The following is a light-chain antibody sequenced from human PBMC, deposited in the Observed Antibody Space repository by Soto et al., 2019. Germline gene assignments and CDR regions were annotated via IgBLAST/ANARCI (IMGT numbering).Light chain of an antibody. V-gene: IGKV2-30*01. CDR3: VQGTHWPWT. CDR1: QGLVYSDGNTF. J-gene: IGKJ1*01. CDR2: QVS. Sequence: DVVMTQSPRFLSVTLGQPASISCRSSQGLVYSDGNTFLNWFHQRPGQSPRRLIYQVSNRDSGVPDRFSGSGSGTDYTLTISGVEAEDVGIYYCVQGTHWPWTFGQGTKVEIK.